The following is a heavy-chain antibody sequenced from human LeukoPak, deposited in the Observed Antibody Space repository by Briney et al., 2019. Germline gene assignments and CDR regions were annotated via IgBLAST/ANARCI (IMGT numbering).Heavy chain of an antibody. CDR1: GLTFYSHW. CDR2: IKQDGSEK. CDR3: ASGDAFDI. Sequence: GGSLRLSCAASGLTFYSHWMSWVRQAPGKGLEWVANIKQDGSEKYHADSVKGRFTISRDNAKDSSYLQMNSLRVEDTAVYYCASGDAFDIWGQGTMVTVSS. V-gene: IGHV3-7*01. J-gene: IGHJ3*02.